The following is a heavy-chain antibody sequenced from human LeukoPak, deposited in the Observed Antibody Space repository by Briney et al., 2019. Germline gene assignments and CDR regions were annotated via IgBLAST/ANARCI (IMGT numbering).Heavy chain of an antibody. CDR3: AKDRVLRYFDWSHDAFDI. CDR1: GFTFSSYG. CDR2: IRYDGSNK. Sequence: TGGSLRLSCAASGFTFSSYGMHWVRQAPGKGLEWVAFIRYDGSNKYYADSVKGRFTISRDNSKNTLYLQMNSLRAEDTAVYYCAKDRVLRYFDWSHDAFDIWGQGTMVTVSS. D-gene: IGHD3-9*01. V-gene: IGHV3-30*02. J-gene: IGHJ3*02.